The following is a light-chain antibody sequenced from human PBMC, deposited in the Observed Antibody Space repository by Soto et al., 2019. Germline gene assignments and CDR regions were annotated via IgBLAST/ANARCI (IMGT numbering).Light chain of an antibody. CDR2: HAS. Sequence: EIVLTQSPVILSVSPGETATLSCRASESVTRNLAWYQHIPGQAPRLLVFHASVRATGIPARFSGSGSGTEFSLTISNLQSEDFAVYFCQQYNDWPPITFGQVTLLEIK. J-gene: IGKJ5*01. V-gene: IGKV3-15*01. CDR3: QQYNDWPPIT. CDR1: ESVTRN.